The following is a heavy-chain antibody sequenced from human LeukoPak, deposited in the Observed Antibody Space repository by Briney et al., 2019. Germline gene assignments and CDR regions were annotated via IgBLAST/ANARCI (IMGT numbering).Heavy chain of an antibody. CDR1: GFTFSSYA. D-gene: IGHD3-22*01. J-gene: IGHJ4*02. Sequence: GGSLRLSCAASGFTFSSYAMSWVRQAPGKGLEWVSVISGSGGSTYYADSVKGRFTISRDNSKNTLYLQMNSLRAEDTAVYYCAKDHRHYYDSSGYYRGGFDYWGQGTLVTVSS. V-gene: IGHV3-23*01. CDR2: ISGSGGST. CDR3: AKDHRHYYDSSGYYRGGFDY.